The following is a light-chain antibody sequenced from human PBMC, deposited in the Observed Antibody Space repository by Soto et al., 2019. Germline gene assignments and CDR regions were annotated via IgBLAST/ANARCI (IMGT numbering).Light chain of an antibody. J-gene: IGKJ4*01. CDR1: QGISNY. Sequence: DIQMTQSPSSLSASVGDRVTVTCRASQGISNYLAWYQQKPGKVPKLLIYAASTLQSGVPSRFSCSGSPTDFTLTISSLQPEEVAPSYSKKCNSAPPRTYGGWTKVE. V-gene: IGKV1-27*01. CDR3: KKCNSAPPRT. CDR2: AAS.